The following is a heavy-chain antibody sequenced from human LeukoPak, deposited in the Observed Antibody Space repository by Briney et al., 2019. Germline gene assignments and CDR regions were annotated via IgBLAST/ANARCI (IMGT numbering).Heavy chain of an antibody. D-gene: IGHD1-26*01. V-gene: IGHV4-34*01. Sequence: SETLSLTCAVYGGSFSGYYWSWIRQPPGKGLEWIGEINHSGSTNYNPSLKSRVTISVDTSKNQFSLKLSSVTAADTAVYYCARGFGGGYYSAYYFDYWGQGTLVTVSS. CDR1: GGSFSGYY. CDR2: INHSGST. J-gene: IGHJ4*02. CDR3: ARGFGGGYYSAYYFDY.